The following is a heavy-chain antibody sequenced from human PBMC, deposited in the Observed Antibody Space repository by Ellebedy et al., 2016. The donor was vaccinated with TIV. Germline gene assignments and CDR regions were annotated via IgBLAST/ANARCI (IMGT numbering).Heavy chain of an antibody. CDR2: ISSSSSTI. V-gene: IGHV3-48*04. CDR3: ATRVGATDPYYYGMDV. D-gene: IGHD1-26*01. Sequence: GGSLRLXCAASGFTFSSYSMNWVRQAPGKGLEWVSYISSSSSTIYYADSVKGRFTISRDNAKNSLYLQMNSLRAEDTAVYYCATRVGATDPYYYGMDVWGQGTTVTVSS. J-gene: IGHJ6*02. CDR1: GFTFSSYS.